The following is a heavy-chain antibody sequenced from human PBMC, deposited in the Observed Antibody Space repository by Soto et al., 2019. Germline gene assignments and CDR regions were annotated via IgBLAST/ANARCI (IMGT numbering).Heavy chain of an antibody. Sequence: WIRQAPGKGLEWLSYISGSSDNTNYADSVKGRFTISRDNAKKSLYLEMNSLRAEDTAGYYCATIAMRIPAERTFLTRYS. D-gene: IGHD2-21*01. J-gene: IGHJ5*01. CDR3: ATIAMRIPAERTFLTRYS. CDR2: ISGSSDNT. V-gene: IGHV3-11*06.